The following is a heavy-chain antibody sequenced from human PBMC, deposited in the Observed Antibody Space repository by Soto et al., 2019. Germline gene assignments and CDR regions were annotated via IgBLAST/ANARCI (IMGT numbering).Heavy chain of an antibody. Sequence: EVQLVESGGGLVQPGGSLRLSCAASGFTFSSDSMNWVRQAPGKWLEWVSYISSSSSTTDYADSVKGRFTISRDNAKNSLYLQMNSLRAEDTAVYYCARRDIVATIDYWGQGTLVRVSA. CDR1: GFTFSSDS. J-gene: IGHJ4*02. CDR3: ARRDIVATIDY. V-gene: IGHV3-48*01. CDR2: ISSSSSTT. D-gene: IGHD5-12*01.